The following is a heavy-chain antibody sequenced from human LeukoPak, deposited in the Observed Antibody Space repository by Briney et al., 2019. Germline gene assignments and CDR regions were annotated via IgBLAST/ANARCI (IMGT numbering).Heavy chain of an antibody. CDR1: GGSFSGYY. J-gene: IGHJ6*03. Sequence: PSETLSLTCAVYGGSFSGYYWSWIRQPPGKGLEWIGEINHSGSTNYNPSLKSRVTISVDTSKNQFSLKLSSVTAADTAVYYCARGYLSSGYYGNYYYYMDVWGKGTTVTVSS. CDR3: ARGYLSSGYYGNYYYYMDV. D-gene: IGHD3-22*01. V-gene: IGHV4-34*01. CDR2: INHSGST.